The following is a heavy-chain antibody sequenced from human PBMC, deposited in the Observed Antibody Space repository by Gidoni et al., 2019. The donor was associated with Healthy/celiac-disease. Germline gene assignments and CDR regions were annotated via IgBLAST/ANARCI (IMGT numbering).Heavy chain of an antibody. CDR3: ARDGGYCSGGSCYRDY. Sequence: EVQLVESGGGLVKPGGSLRLSCAASGFTFSSYSMNWVRQAPGKGLEWVSSISSSSSYIYYADSVKGRFTISRDNAKNSLYLQMNSLRAEDTAVYYCARDGGYCSGGSCYRDYWGQGTLVTVSS. CDR2: ISSSSSYI. CDR1: GFTFSSYS. D-gene: IGHD2-15*01. J-gene: IGHJ4*02. V-gene: IGHV3-21*01.